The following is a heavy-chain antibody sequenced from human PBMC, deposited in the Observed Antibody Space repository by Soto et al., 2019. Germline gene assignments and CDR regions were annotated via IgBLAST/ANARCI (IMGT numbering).Heavy chain of an antibody. CDR3: AKEWYCSSTSCYDSYYYMDV. Sequence: EGSLRLSCAASGFTFSSYAMSWVRQAPGKGLEWVSAISGSGGSTYYADSVKGRFTISRDNSKNTLYLQMNSLRAEDTAVYYCAKEWYCSSTSCYDSYYYMDVWGKGTTVTVSS. CDR2: ISGSGGST. J-gene: IGHJ6*03. CDR1: GFTFSSYA. V-gene: IGHV3-23*01. D-gene: IGHD2-2*01.